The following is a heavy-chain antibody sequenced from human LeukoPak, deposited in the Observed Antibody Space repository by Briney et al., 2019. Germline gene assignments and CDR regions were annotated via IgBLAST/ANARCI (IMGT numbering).Heavy chain of an antibody. D-gene: IGHD6-13*01. CDR3: ASLDRQLANYFDY. CDR1: GGTFSSYA. V-gene: IGHV1-69*04. J-gene: IGHJ4*02. Sequence: ASVKVSCKASGGTFSSYAISWVRQAPGQGLEWMGRIIPIFGIANYAQKFQGRVTITADKSTSTAYMELSSLRSEDTAVYYCASLDRQLANYFDYWGQGTPVTVSS. CDR2: IIPIFGIA.